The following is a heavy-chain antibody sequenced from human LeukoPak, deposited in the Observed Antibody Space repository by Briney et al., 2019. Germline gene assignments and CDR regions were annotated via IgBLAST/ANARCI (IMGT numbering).Heavy chain of an antibody. J-gene: IGHJ6*03. Sequence: GGSLRVSCEASGFTFKEYSISWVRQAPGRGLEWLVYVSGSSTAIYHADSVKGRFTISRDNGKNSVYLQMTNLRGEDTAVYFCARGPRYSHYYLDVWGKGTTVTVSS. CDR3: ARGPRYSHYYLDV. CDR2: VSGSSTAI. D-gene: IGHD5-18*01. CDR1: GFTFKEYS. V-gene: IGHV3-48*04.